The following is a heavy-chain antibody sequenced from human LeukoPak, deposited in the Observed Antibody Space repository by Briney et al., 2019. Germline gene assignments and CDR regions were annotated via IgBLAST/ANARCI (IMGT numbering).Heavy chain of an antibody. Sequence: GGSLRLSCAASGFTFSSYAMHWVRQAPGKGLEWVAVISYDGSNKYYADSVKGRFTISRDNSKNTLYLQMHSLRAEDTAVYYCARDDDSSGYFLLNYWGQGTLVTVSS. CDR1: GFTFSSYA. J-gene: IGHJ4*02. V-gene: IGHV3-30*04. CDR3: ARDDDSSGYFLLNY. D-gene: IGHD3-22*01. CDR2: ISYDGSNK.